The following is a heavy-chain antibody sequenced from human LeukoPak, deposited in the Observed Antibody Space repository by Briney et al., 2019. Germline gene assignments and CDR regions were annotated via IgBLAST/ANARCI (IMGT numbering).Heavy chain of an antibody. V-gene: IGHV1-46*01. Sequence: ASVKVSCKASGYSFTTYYMHWVRQAPGQGLEWMGIINPTGGVTAYAQKFQGRVTMTRDTSTSTVYMELSSLRSEDTAVYYCARGINFYDSSAYYYWGQGTLVTVSS. D-gene: IGHD3-22*01. CDR2: INPTGGVT. CDR3: ARGINFYDSSAYYY. J-gene: IGHJ4*02. CDR1: GYSFTTYY.